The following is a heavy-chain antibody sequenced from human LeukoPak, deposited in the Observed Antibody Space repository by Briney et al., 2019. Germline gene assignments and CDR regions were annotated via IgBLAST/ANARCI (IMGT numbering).Heavy chain of an antibody. CDR2: ISSSSRYI. V-gene: IGHV3-11*03. CDR1: GFTFSDYY. J-gene: IGHJ4*02. CDR3: AKSHITTATGTGRYFDY. Sequence: PGGSLRLSCAASGFTFSDYYMSWIRQAPGKGLEWVSSISSSSRYIYYADSVKGRFTISRDNAKNMVYLQMDSQRAEDTAVYYCAKSHITTATGTGRYFDYWGQGALVTVSS. D-gene: IGHD3-9*01.